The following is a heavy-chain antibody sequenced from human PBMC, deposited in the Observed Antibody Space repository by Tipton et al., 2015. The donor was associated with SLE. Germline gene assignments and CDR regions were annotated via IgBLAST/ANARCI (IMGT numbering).Heavy chain of an antibody. CDR3: ARYVTMVRGVTAHDAFDI. J-gene: IGHJ3*02. CDR2: IYYSGGT. V-gene: IGHV4-39*07. CDR1: GGSISSSSYY. D-gene: IGHD3-10*01. Sequence: TLSLTCTVSGGSISSSSYYWGWTRQPPGKGLEWIGSIYYSGGTYYNPSLKSRVTISVDTSKNQFSLKLSSVTAADTAVYYCARYVTMVRGVTAHDAFDIWGQGTMVTVSS.